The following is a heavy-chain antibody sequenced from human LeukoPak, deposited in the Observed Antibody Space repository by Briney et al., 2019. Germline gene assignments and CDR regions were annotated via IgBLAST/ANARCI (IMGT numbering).Heavy chain of an antibody. CDR3: ASSLNKYQLLPRFDY. D-gene: IGHD2-2*01. Sequence: AGGSLRLSCAASGFTFSSYSMNWVRQAPGKGLEWVSSISSSSSYIYYADSVKGRFTISRDNAKNSLYLQMNSLRAEDTAVYYCASSLNKYQLLPRFDYWGQGTLVTVSS. CDR1: GFTFSSYS. CDR2: ISSSSSYI. V-gene: IGHV3-21*01. J-gene: IGHJ4*02.